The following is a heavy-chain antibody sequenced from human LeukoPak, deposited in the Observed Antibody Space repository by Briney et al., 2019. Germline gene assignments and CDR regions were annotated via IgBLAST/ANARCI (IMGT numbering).Heavy chain of an antibody. D-gene: IGHD3-22*01. V-gene: IGHV5-51*01. CDR1: GYSFTTYR. J-gene: IGHJ4*02. CDR2: VSPGDSDT. CDR3: ARHLDDSSGYYYRTMYYFDY. Sequence: GESLKISCKGSGYSFTTYRIGWVRQMPGKGLEWMGVVSPGDSDTRYSPSFQGQVTISADKSISTAYLQWSSLKASGTAMYYCARHLDDSSGYYYRTMYYFDYWGQGTLVTVSS.